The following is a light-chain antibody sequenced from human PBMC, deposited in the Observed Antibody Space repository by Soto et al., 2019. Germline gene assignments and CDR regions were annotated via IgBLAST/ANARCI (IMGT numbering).Light chain of an antibody. CDR1: QGIFNS. V-gene: IGKV1-27*01. Sequence: DIQMTQSPSSLSAAIGDRVTITCRASQGIFNSLAWYQKKPGKVPKLLIYAASTLQSGVPSRFSGSGSGTDFTLTISSLLTEDVATYYCQKYNSDPRTFGQGTKVEIK. CDR2: AAS. CDR3: QKYNSDPRT. J-gene: IGKJ1*01.